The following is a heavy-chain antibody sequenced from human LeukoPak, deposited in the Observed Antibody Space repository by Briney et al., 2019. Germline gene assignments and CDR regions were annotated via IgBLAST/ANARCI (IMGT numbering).Heavy chain of an antibody. CDR3: SRLGSGWAIDY. CDR1: GFTFSSYG. CDR2: IWYDGSNT. J-gene: IGHJ4*02. Sequence: GGSLRLSCAASGFTFSSYGIRWVCQAPGKGLEWVAVIWYDGSNTYYADSVRGRFTISRDNSKNTLYMQMNGLRAEDTAVYYCSRLGSGWAIDYWGQGTLVTVSS. V-gene: IGHV3-33*01. D-gene: IGHD6-19*01.